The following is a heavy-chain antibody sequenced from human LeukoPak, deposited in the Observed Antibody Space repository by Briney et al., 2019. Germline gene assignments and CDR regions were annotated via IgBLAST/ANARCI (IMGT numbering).Heavy chain of an antibody. V-gene: IGHV4-61*01. Sequence: SETLSLTCTVSGDSVSSGSYYWRWIRQPPGKGLEWIGNIYNDGSTNYNPSLKSRVTISVDMSKNQFSLKLSSVTAADTAVYYCARDFRWFGQAGWFDHWGQGTLVTVSS. CDR3: ARDFRWFGQAGWFDH. D-gene: IGHD3-10*01. CDR1: GDSVSSGSYY. CDR2: IYNDGST. J-gene: IGHJ5*02.